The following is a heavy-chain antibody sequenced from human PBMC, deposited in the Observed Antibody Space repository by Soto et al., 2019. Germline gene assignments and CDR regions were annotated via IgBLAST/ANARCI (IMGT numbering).Heavy chain of an antibody. CDR1: GYTFTSYD. Sequence: QVQLVQSGAEVKKPGASVKVSCKASGYTFTSYDINWVRQATGQGLEWMGWMNPNSGNTDYAQKFQGRVTMTRNTSIXTXYXXLSSLRSEDTAVYYWARMGLSSSSTFRYYYYGMDVWGQGTTVTVSS. D-gene: IGHD6-6*01. CDR3: ARMGLSSSSTFRYYYYGMDV. J-gene: IGHJ6*02. V-gene: IGHV1-8*01. CDR2: MNPNSGNT.